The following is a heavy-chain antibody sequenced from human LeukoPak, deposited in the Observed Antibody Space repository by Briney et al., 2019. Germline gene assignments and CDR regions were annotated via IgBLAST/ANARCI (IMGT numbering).Heavy chain of an antibody. CDR2: INSDGSTT. J-gene: IGHJ3*02. D-gene: IGHD5-18*01. CDR1: GFTFSSYW. CDR3: ARDSGYGYGYDAFDI. Sequence: GGSLRLSCAASGFTFSSYWMHWVRQAPGKGLVWVSRINSDGSTTSYADSVKGRFTISKDNAKNTLYLQMNSLRAEGTAVYYCARDSGYGYGYDAFDIWGQGTMVTVSS. V-gene: IGHV3-74*01.